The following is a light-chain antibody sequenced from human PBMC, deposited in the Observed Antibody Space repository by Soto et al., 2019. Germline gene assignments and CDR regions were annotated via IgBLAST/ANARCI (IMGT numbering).Light chain of an antibody. Sequence: DIQMTQSPSSLSASVGDSVTITCQSSQNINTYLNWYQQKPGKAPKLLIFAASSLQSGVPSRFSGSGSRTDFTLTISSLQPEDFATYYCQQSSTAPFTFGPGTKVD. CDR3: QQSSTAPFT. J-gene: IGKJ3*01. CDR2: AAS. CDR1: QNINTY. V-gene: IGKV1-39*01.